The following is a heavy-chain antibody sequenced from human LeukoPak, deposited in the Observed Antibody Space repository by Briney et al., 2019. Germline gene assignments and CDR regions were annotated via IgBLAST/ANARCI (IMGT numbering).Heavy chain of an antibody. Sequence: GASVKVSCKVSGYTFTTYGISWVRQAPGQGLKWMGWISAYNGNTNYAQKLQGRVTMTTATSTRTTNFALRSLMSEHSAGSCFSRENSISWYFPSLPGPFDYWGQGTLVTVSS. J-gene: IGHJ4*02. D-gene: IGHD6-13*01. CDR3: SRENSISWYFPSLPGPFDY. V-gene: IGHV1-18*01. CDR1: GYTFTTYG. CDR2: ISAYNGNT.